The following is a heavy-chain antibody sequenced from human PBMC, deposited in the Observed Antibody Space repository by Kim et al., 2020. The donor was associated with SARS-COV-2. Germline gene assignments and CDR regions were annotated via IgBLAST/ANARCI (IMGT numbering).Heavy chain of an antibody. D-gene: IGHD3-3*01. CDR3: ARHNAVYDFWSGYSTPLGYYGMDV. CDR1: GYSFTSYW. V-gene: IGHV5-51*01. CDR2: IYPGDSDT. J-gene: IGHJ6*02. Sequence: GESLKISCKGSGYSFTSYWIGWVRQMPGKGLEWMGIIYPGDSDTRYSPSFQGQVTIPADKSISTAYLQWSSLKASDTAMYYCARHNAVYDFWSGYSTPLGYYGMDVWGQGTTVTVSS.